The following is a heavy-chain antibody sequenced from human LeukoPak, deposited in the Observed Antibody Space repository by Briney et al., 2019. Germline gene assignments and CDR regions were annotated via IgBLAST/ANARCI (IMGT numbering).Heavy chain of an antibody. CDR1: GFTFLRHG. J-gene: IGHJ4*02. CDR3: AKDRIGYCSSASCPYDY. Sequence: GGSLRLSCAASGFTFLRHGMTWFRQAPGKGLEWVSGISASGGATYYADSVKGRFTISRDNSKNTLYLQMNSLRAEDTGVYYCAKDRIGYCSSASCPYDYWGQGTLVTVSS. CDR2: ISASGGAT. V-gene: IGHV3-23*01. D-gene: IGHD2-2*03.